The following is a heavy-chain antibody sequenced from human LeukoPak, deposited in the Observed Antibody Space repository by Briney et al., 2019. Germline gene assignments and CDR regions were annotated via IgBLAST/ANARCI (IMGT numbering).Heavy chain of an antibody. D-gene: IGHD4-17*01. CDR1: GFTFSNSA. V-gene: IGHV1-58*01. Sequence: SVKVSCKTSGFTFSNSAVQWVRQARGQRLEWIGWIIVGSGATNYAQSLQGRFTITRDMSTNTAYMELSSLGSEDSAVYYCAAELYGVYTDCCTFHMWGQGTMVTVSS. J-gene: IGHJ3*02. CDR2: IIVGSGAT. CDR3: AAELYGVYTDCCTFHM.